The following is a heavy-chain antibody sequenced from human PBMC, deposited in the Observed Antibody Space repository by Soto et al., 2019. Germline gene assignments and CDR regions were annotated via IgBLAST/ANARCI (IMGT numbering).Heavy chain of an antibody. CDR1: GGAISGYY. D-gene: IGHD3-3*01. J-gene: IGHJ5*02. CDR2: IYSSGST. Sequence: ETLSLTCTVTGGAISGYYWTWIRQSDGEGLEWIGRIYSSGSTNHNPSLKSRVTISLDTSMNYFSLRLSSVTAADTAVYYCARGQRFSDWFDPWGQGTLVTVSS. CDR3: ARGQRFSDWFDP. V-gene: IGHV4-4*07.